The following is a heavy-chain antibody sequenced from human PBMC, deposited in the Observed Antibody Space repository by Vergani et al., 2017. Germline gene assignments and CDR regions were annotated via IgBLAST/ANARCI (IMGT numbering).Heavy chain of an antibody. CDR2: IWYDGSKE. D-gene: IGHD2-8*01. CDR3: ARSGYCAHGYCCVTYFYYIDV. V-gene: IGHV3-33*01. Sequence: QVQLEESGGGVVQPGRSLRLSCAGSGFTLSSHAMHWVRQAPGKGLEWVAFIWYDGSKEYYADSVKGRFTISRDNSKNKLYLQMNNLRAADTAVYYCARSGYCAHGYCCVTYFYYIDVWGKGNAVTVSS. CDR1: GFTLSSHA. J-gene: IGHJ6*03.